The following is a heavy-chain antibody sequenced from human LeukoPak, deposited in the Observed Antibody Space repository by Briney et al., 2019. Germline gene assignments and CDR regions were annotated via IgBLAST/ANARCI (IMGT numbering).Heavy chain of an antibody. Sequence: PGGSLRLSCAASGFTFDDYTMHWVRQAPGKGLEWVSLISWDGGSTYYADSVKGRFTISRDNSKNSLYLQMNSLRTEDTALYYCAKDIGATQTRTAAFDIWGQGTMVTVSS. CDR2: ISWDGGST. D-gene: IGHD1-26*01. CDR3: AKDIGATQTRTAAFDI. CDR1: GFTFDDYT. V-gene: IGHV3-43*01. J-gene: IGHJ3*02.